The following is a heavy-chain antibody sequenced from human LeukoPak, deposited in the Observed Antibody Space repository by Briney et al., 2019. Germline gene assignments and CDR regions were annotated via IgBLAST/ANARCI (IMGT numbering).Heavy chain of an antibody. V-gene: IGHV1-2*02. J-gene: IGHJ3*02. D-gene: IGHD6-19*01. CDR2: INPNSGGT. Sequence: ASVKVSCKASGYTFTGYYMHWVRQAPGQGLEWMGWINPNSGGTNYAQKFQGRVTMTRDTSISTAYMELSRLRSDDTAVYYCARFSLVAGNGDDAFDIWGQGTMVTVSS. CDR3: ARFSLVAGNGDDAFDI. CDR1: GYTFTGYY.